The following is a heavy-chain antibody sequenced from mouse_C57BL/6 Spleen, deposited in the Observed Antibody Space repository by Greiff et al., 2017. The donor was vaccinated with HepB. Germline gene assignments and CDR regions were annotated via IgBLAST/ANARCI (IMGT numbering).Heavy chain of an antibody. J-gene: IGHJ1*03. D-gene: IGHD2-4*01. CDR1: GYTFTDYY. CDR3: ASIYYDYLYWYFDV. V-gene: IGHV1-26*01. CDR2: INPNNGGS. Sequence: EVQLQQSGPELVKPGASVKISCKASGYTFTDYYMNWVKQSHGKSLEWIGDINPNNGGSSYNQKFKGKATLTVDKSSSTAYMELRSLTSEHSAVYYCASIYYDYLYWYFDVWGTGTTVTVSS.